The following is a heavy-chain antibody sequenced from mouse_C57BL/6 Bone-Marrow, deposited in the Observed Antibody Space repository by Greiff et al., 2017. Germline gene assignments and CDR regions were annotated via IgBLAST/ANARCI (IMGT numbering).Heavy chain of an antibody. CDR1: GFSLTSYG. D-gene: IGHD2-4*01. Sequence: QVQLKESGPGLVQPSQSLSITCTVSGFSLTSYGVHWVRQSPGKGLEWLGVIRSGGSTDYNAAFISRLSISKDNSKSQVFFKMNSLQADDTAIYYCASRIYYDYNVLYYYAIDYWGQGTSVTVSS. V-gene: IGHV2-2*01. J-gene: IGHJ4*01. CDR3: ASRIYYDYNVLYYYAIDY. CDR2: IRSGGST.